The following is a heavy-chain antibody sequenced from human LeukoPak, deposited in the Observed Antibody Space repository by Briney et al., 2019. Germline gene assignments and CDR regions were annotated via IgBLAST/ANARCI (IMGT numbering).Heavy chain of an antibody. J-gene: IGHJ4*02. CDR1: GFTFSSYA. Sequence: GGSLRLSCTASGFTFSSYAMSWVRQAPGKGLEWVSAISCSGGSTYYADSVKGRFTISRDNSKNTLYLQMNSLRAEDTAVYYCARDMYGRNYFDFWGQGTLVTVSS. CDR3: ARDMYGRNYFDF. V-gene: IGHV3-23*01. D-gene: IGHD4-23*01. CDR2: ISCSGGST.